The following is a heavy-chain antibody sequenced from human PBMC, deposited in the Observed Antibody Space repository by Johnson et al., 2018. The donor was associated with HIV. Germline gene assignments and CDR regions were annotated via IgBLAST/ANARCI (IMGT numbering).Heavy chain of an antibody. D-gene: IGHD6-19*01. CDR3: ARGRDFSSGLDGGAFDI. CDR1: GFTFDDYG. J-gene: IGHJ3*02. V-gene: IGHV3-7*01. CDR2: IKQDGSEK. Sequence: VQLVESGGGVVRPGGSLRLSCAASGFTFDDYGMSWVRQAPGKGLEWVANIKQDGSEKYYVDSVKGRFTISRDNAKNSLYLLMNSLRAEDTAVYYCARGRDFSSGLDGGAFDIWGQGTMVSVSS.